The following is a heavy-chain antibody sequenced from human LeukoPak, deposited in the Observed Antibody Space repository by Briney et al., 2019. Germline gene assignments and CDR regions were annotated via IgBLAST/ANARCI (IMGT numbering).Heavy chain of an antibody. V-gene: IGHV3-15*01. CDR1: RFTFSNAW. D-gene: IGHD4-17*01. CDR2: IKSKVDGETT. J-gene: IGHJ4*02. Sequence: GGSLRLSCAASRFTFSNAWMNWVRQAPGKGLEWVGRIKSKVDGETTDYAAPVKGRFTISRDDSNNMVYLQMNSLKIEDTAVYYCAIDEPDYAPYDFDYWGQGTLVTVSP. CDR3: AIDEPDYAPYDFDY.